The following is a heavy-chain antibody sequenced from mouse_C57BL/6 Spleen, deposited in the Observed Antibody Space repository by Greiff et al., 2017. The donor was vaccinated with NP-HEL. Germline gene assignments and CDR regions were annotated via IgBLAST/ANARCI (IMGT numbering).Heavy chain of an antibody. CDR2: IDPENGDT. Sequence: EVQLQQSGAELVRPGASVKLSCTASGFNIKDDYMHWVKQRPEPGLEWIGWIDPENGDTEYASKFQGKATITADTSSNTAYLQLSSLTSEDTAVYYCTTDYGSSYGGGSYWGQGTLVTVSA. J-gene: IGHJ3*01. V-gene: IGHV14-4*01. CDR3: TTDYGSSYGGGSY. D-gene: IGHD1-1*01. CDR1: GFNIKDDY.